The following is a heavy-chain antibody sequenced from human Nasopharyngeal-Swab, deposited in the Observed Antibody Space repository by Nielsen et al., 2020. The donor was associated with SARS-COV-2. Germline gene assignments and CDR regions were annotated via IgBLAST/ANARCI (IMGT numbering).Heavy chain of an antibody. D-gene: IGHD4-17*01. Sequence: PGKGLEWIGSIYYSGSTYYNPSLKSRVTISVDTSKNQFSLKLSSVTAADTAVYYCARDPGDYASGYFDYWGQGTLVTVSS. CDR3: ARDPGDYASGYFDY. CDR2: IYYSGST. J-gene: IGHJ4*02. V-gene: IGHV4-39*07.